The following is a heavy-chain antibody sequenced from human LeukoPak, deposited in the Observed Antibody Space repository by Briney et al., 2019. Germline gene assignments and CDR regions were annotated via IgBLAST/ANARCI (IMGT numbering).Heavy chain of an antibody. Sequence: GGSLTLSCVASGFTFSNFAVMWVRQAPRQGLEFVAAITGGGTTTRYGDSVKGRFTISRDNSKDTLFLQMRSLRVEDTAQYFCARDPNGDYIGALEFWGHGTGVTVSS. V-gene: IGHV3-23*01. CDR1: GFTFSNFA. J-gene: IGHJ3*01. D-gene: IGHD4-17*01. CDR3: ARDPNGDYIGALEF. CDR2: ITGGGTTT.